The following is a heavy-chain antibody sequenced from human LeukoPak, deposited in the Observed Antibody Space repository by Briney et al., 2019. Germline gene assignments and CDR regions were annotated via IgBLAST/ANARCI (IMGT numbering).Heavy chain of an antibody. CDR2: INPNSGGT. J-gene: IGHJ6*03. CDR3: ARGVAGPYYYYYMDV. D-gene: IGHD6-19*01. CDR1: GYTFTSYD. V-gene: IGHV1-2*02. Sequence: ASVKVSCKASGYTFTSYDINWVRQATGQGLEWMGWINPNSGGTNYAQKFQGRVTMTRDTSISTAYMELSRLTSDDTAVYYCARGVAGPYYYYYMDVWGRGTTVTVSS.